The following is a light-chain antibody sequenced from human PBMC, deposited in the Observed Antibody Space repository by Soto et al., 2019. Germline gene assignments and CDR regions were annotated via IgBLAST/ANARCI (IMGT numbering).Light chain of an antibody. CDR2: GAS. CDR3: QQYGSSPAT. V-gene: IGKV3-15*01. CDR1: QSLSGN. Sequence: EIVMTQSPATLSVSPGERATLSCRASQSLSGNLAWYQQKPGQAPRLLIYGASTRATGIPARFSGSGSGTEFTLTISGLEPEDFAVYYCQQYGSSPATFGQGTKVDIK. J-gene: IGKJ1*01.